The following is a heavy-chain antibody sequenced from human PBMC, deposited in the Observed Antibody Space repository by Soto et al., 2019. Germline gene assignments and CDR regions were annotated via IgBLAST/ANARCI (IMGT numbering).Heavy chain of an antibody. J-gene: IGHJ3*02. CDR1: GGSISGYY. CDR2: IYYSGST. Sequence: SETLSLTCTVSGGSISGYYWTWIRQPPGKGLEWIGYIYYSGSTNYNPSLKSRVTISVDTSKNQFSLKLSSVTAADTAVYYCARALILTGYYIHDAFDIWGQGTMVXVSS. CDR3: ARALILTGYYIHDAFDI. D-gene: IGHD3-9*01. V-gene: IGHV4-59*01.